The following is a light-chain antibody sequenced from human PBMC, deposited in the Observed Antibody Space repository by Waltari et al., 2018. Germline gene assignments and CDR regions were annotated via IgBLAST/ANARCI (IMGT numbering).Light chain of an antibody. Sequence: SALTQPPSVSGSPGQSVPMSCTGPSSDVGAYAYVSWFQQHAGKAPKFIIYDVTTRPSGVPDRFSGSKSGNTASLTVSGLHAEDEADYYCASHAGSRVVFGGGTKLTVL. CDR2: DVT. CDR3: ASHAGSRVV. CDR1: SSDVGAYAY. J-gene: IGLJ2*01. V-gene: IGLV2-8*01.